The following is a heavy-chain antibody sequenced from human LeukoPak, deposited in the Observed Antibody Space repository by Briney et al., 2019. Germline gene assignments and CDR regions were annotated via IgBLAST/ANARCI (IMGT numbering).Heavy chain of an antibody. J-gene: IGHJ4*02. CDR1: GFTFSSYA. CDR2: ISSSGDTT. D-gene: IGHD3-10*01. Sequence: GGSLRLSCAASGFTFSSYAMSWVRQAPGKGLEWVSSISSSGDTTYYADSVKGRFTISRDTSRDTLYLQMNSLRAEDTAVYYCAKYYYGSGSAFRALDYWGQGTLVTVSS. CDR3: AKYYYGSGSAFRALDY. V-gene: IGHV3-23*01.